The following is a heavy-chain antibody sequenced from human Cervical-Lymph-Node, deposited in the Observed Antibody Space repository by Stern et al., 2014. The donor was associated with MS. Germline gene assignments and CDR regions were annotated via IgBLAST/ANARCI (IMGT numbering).Heavy chain of an antibody. D-gene: IGHD1-26*01. CDR2: INSDGTIL. V-gene: IGHV3-74*02. CDR1: GFTFSSYW. J-gene: IGHJ5*02. CDR3: AGGYGGAYETNSLFDP. Sequence: EVQLVESGGSLVHPGGSLRLSCAASGFTFSSYWMHWVRQTPGKGLGWVSRINSDGTILNYADPVKGRFTISRDNAKNTLYLQMNSLRAEDTAVYHCAGGYGGAYETNSLFDPWGQGTLVTVSS.